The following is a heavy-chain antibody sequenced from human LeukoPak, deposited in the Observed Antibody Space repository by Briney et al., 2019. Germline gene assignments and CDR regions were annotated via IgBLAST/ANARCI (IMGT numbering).Heavy chain of an antibody. CDR2: ISGSGGST. CDR3: AKIQRGYSLVFDY. Sequence: GGSLRLSCAASGFTFSSYWMSWVRQAPGKGLEWVSAISGSGGSTYYADSVKGRFTISRDNSKNTLYLQMNSLRAEDTAVYYCAKIQRGYSLVFDYWGQGTLVTVSS. J-gene: IGHJ4*02. CDR1: GFTFSSYW. V-gene: IGHV3-23*01. D-gene: IGHD5-18*01.